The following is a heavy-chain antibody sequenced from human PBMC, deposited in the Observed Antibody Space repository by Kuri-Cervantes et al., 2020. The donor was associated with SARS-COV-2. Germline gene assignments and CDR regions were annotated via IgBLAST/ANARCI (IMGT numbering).Heavy chain of an antibody. CDR1: GFTFSSYA. J-gene: IGHJ5*02. D-gene: IGHD6-13*01. CDR3: ARPHSSSWYGESDWFDP. V-gene: IGHV3-30*04. Sequence: GGSLRLSCAASGFTFSSYAMHWVRQAPGKGLEWVAVISYDGSNKYYADSVKGRFTISRDNSKNTLYLQMNSLRAEDTAVYYRARPHSSSWYGESDWFDPWGQGTRVTVSS. CDR2: ISYDGSNK.